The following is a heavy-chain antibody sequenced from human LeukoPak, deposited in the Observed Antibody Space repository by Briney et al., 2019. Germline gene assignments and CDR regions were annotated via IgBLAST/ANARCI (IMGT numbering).Heavy chain of an antibody. V-gene: IGHV3-73*01. Sequence: LGGSLRLSCAASGFTFSGSAMHWVRQASGKGLEWVGRIRSKANSYATAYAASVKGRFTISRDDSKNTAYLQMNSLKTEDTAVYYCTRHRDYGDPWSEERVFDYWGQGTLVTVSS. CDR3: TRHRDYGDPWSEERVFDY. J-gene: IGHJ4*02. D-gene: IGHD4-17*01. CDR1: GFTFSGSA. CDR2: IRSKANSYAT.